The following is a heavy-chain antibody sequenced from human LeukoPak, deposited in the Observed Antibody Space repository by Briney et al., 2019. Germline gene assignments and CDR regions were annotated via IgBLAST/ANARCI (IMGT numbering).Heavy chain of an antibody. J-gene: IGHJ4*02. CDR3: AIRNYYDSSGYSQ. V-gene: IGHV4-34*01. CDR1: GGSFSGYY. Sequence: SETLSLTCAVYGGSFSGYYWSWIRQPPGKGLEWIGEINHSGSTNYNPSLKSRVTISVDTSKNQFSLKLSSVTAADTAVYYCAIRNYYDSSGYSQWGQGTLVTVSS. CDR2: INHSGST. D-gene: IGHD3-22*01.